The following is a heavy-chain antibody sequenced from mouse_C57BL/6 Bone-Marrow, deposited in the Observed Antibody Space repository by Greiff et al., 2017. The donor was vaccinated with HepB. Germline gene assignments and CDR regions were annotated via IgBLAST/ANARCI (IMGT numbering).Heavy chain of an antibody. CDR1: GFTFSSYA. J-gene: IGHJ2*01. CDR2: ISDGGSYT. D-gene: IGHD2-10*01. Sequence: EVKLMESGGGLVKPGGSLKLSCAASGFTFSSYAMSWVRQTPEKRLEWVATISDGGSYTYYPDNAKGRFTISRDNAKNNLYLQMSHLKSEDTAMYYCARVSYPHYFDYWGQGTTLTVSS. V-gene: IGHV5-4*03. CDR3: ARVSYPHYFDY.